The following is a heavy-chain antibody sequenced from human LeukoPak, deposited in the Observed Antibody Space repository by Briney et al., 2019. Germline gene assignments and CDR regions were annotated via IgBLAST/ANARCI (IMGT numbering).Heavy chain of an antibody. CDR1: GYTFADYY. J-gene: IGHJ3*02. V-gene: IGHV1-2*02. Sequence: ASVKVSCKTSGYTFADYYLHWVRQAPGQGLEWMGSIDPDSGGTNYAQKFQGRVTMTRDTSISTAYMELSRLRSDDTAVYYCARDYYDSSGRKHAFENWGQGTMVTVSS. D-gene: IGHD3-22*01. CDR3: ARDYYDSSGRKHAFEN. CDR2: IDPDSGGT.